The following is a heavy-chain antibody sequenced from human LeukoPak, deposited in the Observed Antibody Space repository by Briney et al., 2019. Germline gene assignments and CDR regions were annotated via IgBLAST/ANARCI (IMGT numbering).Heavy chain of an antibody. CDR1: GFTFSSYA. CDR2: ISSNGGST. D-gene: IGHD3-16*02. CDR3: ARGDTPGWGSYRYTGLFDY. Sequence: GGSLRLSCAASGFTFSSYAMHWVRQAPGKGLEYVSAISSNGGSTYYANSVKGRFTISRDNSKNTLYLQMGSLRAEDMAVYYCARGDTPGWGSYRYTGLFDYWGQGTLVTVPS. J-gene: IGHJ4*02. V-gene: IGHV3-64*01.